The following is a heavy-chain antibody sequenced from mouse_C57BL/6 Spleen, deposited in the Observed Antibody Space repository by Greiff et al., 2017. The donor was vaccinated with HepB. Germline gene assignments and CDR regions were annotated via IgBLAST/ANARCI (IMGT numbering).Heavy chain of an antibody. CDR2: IYPGDGDT. D-gene: IGHD2-1*01. Sequence: QVQLQQSGPELVKPGASVKISCKASGYAFSSSWMNWVKQRPGKGLEWIGRIYPGDGDTNYNGKCKGKATLTADKSSSTAYMQLSSLTSEDSAVYFCARWDGNFYFDYWGQGTTLTVSS. J-gene: IGHJ2*01. CDR1: GYAFSSSW. CDR3: ARWDGNFYFDY. V-gene: IGHV1-82*01.